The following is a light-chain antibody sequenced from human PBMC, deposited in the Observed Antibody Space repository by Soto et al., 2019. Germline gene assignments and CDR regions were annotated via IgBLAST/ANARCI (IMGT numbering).Light chain of an antibody. CDR2: TAS. Sequence: DIQLPQSTSFLSASVGDRVTITCRASQGISSYLAWYQQKPGKAPKLLIYTASTLQSEVPSRFSGSGSGTAFTLTTSSLQPDDFATDYCQQLNSDPLTFGGGTKVEIK. J-gene: IGKJ4*01. CDR1: QGISSY. V-gene: IGKV1-9*01. CDR3: QQLNSDPLT.